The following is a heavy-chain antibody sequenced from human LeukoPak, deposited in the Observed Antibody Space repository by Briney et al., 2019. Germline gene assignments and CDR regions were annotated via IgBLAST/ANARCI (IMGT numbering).Heavy chain of an antibody. CDR2: INPNSGGT. Sequence: ASVKVSCKASGYTFTGYYMHWVRQAPGQGLEWMGWINPNSGGTNYAQKFQGRVTMTRDTSISTAYMELSRLRSDDTAVYYCARGYYGSGRPLTFDPWGQGTLVTVSS. CDR1: GYTFTGYY. D-gene: IGHD3-10*01. V-gene: IGHV1-2*02. CDR3: ARGYYGSGRPLTFDP. J-gene: IGHJ5*02.